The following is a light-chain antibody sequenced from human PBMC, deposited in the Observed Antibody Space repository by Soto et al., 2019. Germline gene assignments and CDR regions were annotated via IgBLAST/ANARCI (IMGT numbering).Light chain of an antibody. Sequence: EIVLTQSPATLALSPGERATLSCRASRSVSNYLAWYQQKPGQAPRLLIFDASDRATGIPARFSGSGSGSDCTLTISSLEPEDFAVYYCQQRSSWPLTFGGGTRVEIK. CDR3: QQRSSWPLT. CDR2: DAS. J-gene: IGKJ4*01. V-gene: IGKV3-11*01. CDR1: RSVSNY.